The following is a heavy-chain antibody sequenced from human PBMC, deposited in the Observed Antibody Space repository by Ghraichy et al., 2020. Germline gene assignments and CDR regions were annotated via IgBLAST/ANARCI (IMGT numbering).Heavy chain of an antibody. J-gene: IGHJ4*02. CDR2: IYYSGST. V-gene: IGHV4-39*01. D-gene: IGHD2-21*02. Sequence: SQTLSLTCTVSGGSISSSSYYWGWIRQPPGKGLEWIGSIYYSGSTYYNPSLKSRVTISVDTSKNQFSLKLSSVTAADTAVYYCARQGDYCGGDCLMVLGYWGQGTLVTVSS. CDR3: ARQGDYCGGDCLMVLGY. CDR1: GGSISSSSYY.